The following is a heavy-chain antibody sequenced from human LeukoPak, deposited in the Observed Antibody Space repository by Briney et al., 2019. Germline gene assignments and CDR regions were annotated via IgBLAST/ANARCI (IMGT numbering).Heavy chain of an antibody. CDR1: GFTFSSYS. D-gene: IGHD1-26*01. V-gene: IGHV3-21*01. CDR3: ARVSVGATIDY. CDR2: ISSSSYI. J-gene: IGHJ4*02. Sequence: GGSLRLSCAASGFTFSSYSMNWVRQAPGKGLEWVSSISSSSYIYYADSVKGRFTISRDNAKNSLYLQMNSLRAEDTAVYYCARVSVGATIDYWGQGTLVTVPS.